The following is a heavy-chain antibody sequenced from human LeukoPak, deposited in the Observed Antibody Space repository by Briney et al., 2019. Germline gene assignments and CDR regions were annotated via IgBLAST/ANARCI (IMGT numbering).Heavy chain of an antibody. D-gene: IGHD5-12*01. J-gene: IGHJ4*02. CDR3: AKSKGSGYDWDY. CDR2: ISGSGGST. Sequence: GGSLRLSCAASGFTFSSYAMSWVRQAPGKGLEWVSAISGSGGSTYYADSVKGRFTISRDNSKNTLYLQMNSLRAEDAAVYYCAKSKGSGYDWDYWGQGTLVTVSS. CDR1: GFTFSSYA. V-gene: IGHV3-23*01.